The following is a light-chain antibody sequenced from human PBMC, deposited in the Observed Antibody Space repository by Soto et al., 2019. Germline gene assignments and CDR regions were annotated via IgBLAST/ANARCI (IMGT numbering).Light chain of an antibody. CDR1: SSNIGGNS. CDR3: GSWDSSLSAYV. V-gene: IGLV1-51*01. J-gene: IGLJ1*01. Sequence: QSVLTQPPSVSAAPGQRVTISCSGSSSNIGGNSVSWYQQLPGTAPKLLIYDDDKRPSGIPDRFSGSKSGTSATLGITGFQNGDEADYYCGSWDSSLSAYVLGTGTTVTVL. CDR2: DDD.